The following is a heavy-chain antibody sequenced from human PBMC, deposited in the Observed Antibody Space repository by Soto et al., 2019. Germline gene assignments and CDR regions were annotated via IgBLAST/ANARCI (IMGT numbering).Heavy chain of an antibody. CDR3: ARHIPGLIAARPSIRDTYNWFDP. D-gene: IGHD6-6*01. V-gene: IGHV4-39*01. J-gene: IGHJ5*02. Sequence: PSETLSLTCTVSGGSISSSSYYWGWIRQPPGKGLEWIGSIYYSGSTYYNPSLKSRVTISVDTSKNQFSLKLSSVTAADTAVYYCARHIPGLIAARPSIRDTYNWFDPWGQGTLVTVSS. CDR1: GGSISSSSYY. CDR2: IYYSGST.